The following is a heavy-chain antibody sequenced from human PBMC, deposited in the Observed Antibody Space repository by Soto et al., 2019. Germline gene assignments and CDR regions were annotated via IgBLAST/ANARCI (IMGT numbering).Heavy chain of an antibody. D-gene: IGHD2-15*01. CDR3: ARAIVVVVADTWFAP. J-gene: IGHJ5*02. CDR2: INAGNGNT. Sequence: ASVKVSCKASGYTFTSYAMHWVRQAPGQRLEWMGWINAGNGNTKYSQKFQGRVTITRDTSASTAYMELSSLRSEDTAVYYCARAIVVVVADTWFAPGGKETRVTFP. CDR1: GYTFTSYA. V-gene: IGHV1-3*01.